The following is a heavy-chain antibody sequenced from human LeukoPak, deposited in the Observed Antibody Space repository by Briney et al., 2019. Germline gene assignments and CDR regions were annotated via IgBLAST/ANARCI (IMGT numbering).Heavy chain of an antibody. CDR3: ARDGSVMDV. CDR1: GGSISSYY. V-gene: IGHV4-59*01. J-gene: IGHJ6*02. CDR2: IYYSGST. Sequence: SSETLSLACTVSGGSISSYYWSWIRQPPGKGLEWIGYIYYSGSTNYNPSLKSRVTISVDTSKNQFSLKLSSVTAADTAVYYCARDGSVMDVWGQGTTVTVSS. D-gene: IGHD1-26*01.